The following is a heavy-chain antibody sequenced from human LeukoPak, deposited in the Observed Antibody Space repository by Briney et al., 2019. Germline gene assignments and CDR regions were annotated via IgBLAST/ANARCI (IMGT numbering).Heavy chain of an antibody. CDR1: GYTFTSYG. V-gene: IGHV1-2*02. D-gene: IGHD3-22*01. CDR3: ARDPPYYYDSSGYYGHFDY. CDR2: INPNSGGT. Sequence: GASVKVSCKASGYTFTSYGISWVRQAPGQGLEWMGWINPNSGGTNYAQKFQGRVTMTRDTSISTAYMELSRLRSDDTAVYYCARDPPYYYDSSGYYGHFDYWGQGTLVTVSS. J-gene: IGHJ4*02.